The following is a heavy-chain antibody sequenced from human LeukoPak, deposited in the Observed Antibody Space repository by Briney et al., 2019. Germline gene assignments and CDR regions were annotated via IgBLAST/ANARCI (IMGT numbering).Heavy chain of an antibody. CDR2: ISSTGATI. CDR1: GFTFSSNG. V-gene: IGHV3-48*02. Sequence: GGSLRLSCAASGFTFSSNGMNWVRQAPGKGLDFIAYISSTGATIYYADSLKGRFTISRDNARNSLYLQMNSLRDEDTAVYFCARANSLMVRGVISYFDSWGQGTLVTVSS. J-gene: IGHJ4*02. D-gene: IGHD3-10*01. CDR3: ARANSLMVRGVISYFDS.